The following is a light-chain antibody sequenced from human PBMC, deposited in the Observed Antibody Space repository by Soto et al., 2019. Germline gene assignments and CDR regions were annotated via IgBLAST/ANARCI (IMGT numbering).Light chain of an antibody. V-gene: IGLV4-69*01. CDR2: VKSDGSH. Sequence: QSVLTQSPSASASLGASVKLTCTLSSGHGNYVIAWHQQQPEKGPRYLMKVKSDGSHNKGDGIPDRFSGSSSGAERYLAISSLQSEDESDASCQTWDTGIVVFGGGTKVTVL. J-gene: IGLJ2*01. CDR3: QTWDTGIVV. CDR1: SGHGNYV.